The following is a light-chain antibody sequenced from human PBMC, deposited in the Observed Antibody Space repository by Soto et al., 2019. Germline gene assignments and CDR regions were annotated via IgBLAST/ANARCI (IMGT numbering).Light chain of an antibody. Sequence: QSVLTQPPSASGTPGQRVTISCSGSRSNIGRNYVYWYQHLPGTAPKLLIQTNNERPTGVPDRFSGSKSGNTASLTISGLQAEDGTDYYCFSYTSSGTYVFGTGTKVTVL. CDR3: FSYTSSGTYV. V-gene: IGLV1-47*01. CDR1: RSNIGRNY. CDR2: TNN. J-gene: IGLJ1*01.